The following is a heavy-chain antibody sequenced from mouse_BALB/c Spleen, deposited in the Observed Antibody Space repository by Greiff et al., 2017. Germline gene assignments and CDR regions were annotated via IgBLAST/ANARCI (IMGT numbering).Heavy chain of an antibody. Sequence: QVQLQQSGAELVKPGASVKLSCKASGYTFTSYWMHWVKQRPGQGLEWIGEINPSNGRTNYNEKFKSKATLTVDKSSSTAYMQLSSLTSEDSAVYYCARWSAMDYWGQGTSVTVSS. J-gene: IGHJ4*01. V-gene: IGHV1S81*02. CDR3: ARWSAMDY. CDR1: GYTFTSYW. CDR2: INPSNGRT.